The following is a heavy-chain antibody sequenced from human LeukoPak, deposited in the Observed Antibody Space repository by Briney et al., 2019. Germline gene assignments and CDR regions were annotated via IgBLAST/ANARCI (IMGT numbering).Heavy chain of an antibody. CDR2: INPNSGGT. D-gene: IGHD6-19*01. J-gene: IGHJ5*02. CDR1: GYTFTGYC. CDR3: ARDGLYSSGWYTLAPRKNNWFDP. Sequence: ASVKVSCKASGYTFTGYCMHWVRQAPGQGREWMGWINPNSGGTNYAQKFQGRVTMTRDTSISTAYMELSRLRSDDTAVYYCARDGLYSSGWYTLAPRKNNWFDPWGQGTLVTVSS. V-gene: IGHV1-2*02.